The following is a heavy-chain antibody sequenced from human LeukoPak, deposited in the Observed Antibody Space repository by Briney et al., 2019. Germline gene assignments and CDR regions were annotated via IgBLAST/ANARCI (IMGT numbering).Heavy chain of an antibody. J-gene: IGHJ4*02. V-gene: IGHV4-39*01. Sequence: SETLSLTCTVSGGSISSSSYYWGWIRQPPGKGLEWIGSIYYSGSTYYNPSLKSRVTISVDTSKSQFSLKLSSVTAADTAVYYCARRTHRRWELLTFDYWGQGTLVTVSS. D-gene: IGHD1-26*01. CDR3: ARRTHRRWELLTFDY. CDR1: GGSISSSSYY. CDR2: IYYSGST.